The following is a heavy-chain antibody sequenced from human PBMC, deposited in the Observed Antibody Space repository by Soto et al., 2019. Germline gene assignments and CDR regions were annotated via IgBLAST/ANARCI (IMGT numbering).Heavy chain of an antibody. Sequence: VGSLRLSCAASGFTFSSYPMHWVRQAPGKGLEWVALISYDGSNKYFADSVKGRFTISRDNSRDTLYLQMNSLRAEDTAVYYCARVMGDGGGYYSFNYWGQGTLVTVSS. CDR2: ISYDGSNK. D-gene: IGHD3-22*01. CDR3: ARVMGDGGGYYSFNY. J-gene: IGHJ4*02. CDR1: GFTFSSYP. V-gene: IGHV3-30-3*01.